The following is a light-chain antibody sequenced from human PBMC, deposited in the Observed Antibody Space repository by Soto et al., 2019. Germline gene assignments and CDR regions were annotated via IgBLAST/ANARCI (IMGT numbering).Light chain of an antibody. CDR2: GAS. V-gene: IGKV3-15*01. J-gene: IGKJ1*01. CDR1: RDISNN. Sequence: EILMTQSPATLSVSPGGRATISCRASRDISNNLAWYQQRPGQPPRLLIYGASTRATGVPARFSGSGWGTEFTLTITGLQSDDFAVYYCQQYTSWQTFGQGTQVDIK. CDR3: QQYTSWQT.